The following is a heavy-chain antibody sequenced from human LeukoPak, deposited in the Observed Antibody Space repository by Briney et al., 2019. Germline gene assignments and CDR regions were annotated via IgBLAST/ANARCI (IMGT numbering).Heavy chain of an antibody. CDR3: ARLSSGNLQVILY. J-gene: IGHJ4*02. V-gene: IGHV1-2*02. Sequence: ASVKVSCKASGYIFTAYYMNWVRQSPGLGLEWLGWINPNSGGTTYAQKFQGRVTMTSDTSTSTAYLELNGLRSDDTAVYFCARLSSGNLQVILYWGQGSLVTVSS. CDR1: GYIFTAYY. D-gene: IGHD6-19*01. CDR2: INPNSGGT.